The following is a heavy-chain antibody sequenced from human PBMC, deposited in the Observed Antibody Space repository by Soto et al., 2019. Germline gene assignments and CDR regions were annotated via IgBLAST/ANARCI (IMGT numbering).Heavy chain of an antibody. Sequence: EGSLRLSSAASGFTFSSYAMSWVRQAPGKGLEWVPAISCSGGSTYYADSVKGRFTISRDNSKNTLYLQMNSLRAEDTAVYYCAKLRRSVGGSYPPKPLHXWGQATLLTVSX. J-gene: IGHJ5*02. V-gene: IGHV3-23*01. CDR3: AKLRRSVGGSYPPKPLHX. D-gene: IGHD3-16*02. CDR1: GFTFSSYA. CDR2: ISCSGGST.